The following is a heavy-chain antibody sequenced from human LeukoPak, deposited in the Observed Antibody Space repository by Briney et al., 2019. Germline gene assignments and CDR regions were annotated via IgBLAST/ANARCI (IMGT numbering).Heavy chain of an antibody. J-gene: IGHJ4*02. CDR2: INHSGST. CDR3: ARLGNILTGYYISQIDY. D-gene: IGHD3-9*01. CDR1: GGSFSGYY. Sequence: SETLSLTCAVYGGSFSGYYWSWIRQPPGKGLEWIGEINHSGSTNYNPSLKSRVTISVDTSKNQFSLKLSSVTAADTAVYYCARLGNILTGYYISQIDYWGQGTLVTVSA. V-gene: IGHV4-34*01.